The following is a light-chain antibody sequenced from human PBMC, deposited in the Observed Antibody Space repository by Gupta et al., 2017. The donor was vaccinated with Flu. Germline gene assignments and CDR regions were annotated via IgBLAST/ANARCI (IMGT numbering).Light chain of an antibody. J-gene: IGKJ2*01. CDR1: QSISNNY. CDR3: QHERSSQYT. V-gene: IGKV3-20*01. Sequence: EIVLTQSPGTLSLSPGERATLSCRASQSISNNYLAWYQQKPGQAPRLLIYDASSRATGIPDRFSGSGSGTDFTLTVSRLEPEDFVVYYCQHERSSQYTFGQGTKLDIK. CDR2: DAS.